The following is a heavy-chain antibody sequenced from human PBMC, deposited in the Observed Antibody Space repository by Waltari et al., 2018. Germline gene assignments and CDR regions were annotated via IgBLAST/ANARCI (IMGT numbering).Heavy chain of an antibody. D-gene: IGHD3-16*01. V-gene: IGHV3-7*03. CDR1: GFTFRGYW. Sequence: EVQLVESGGTLVQPGGSLRLSCAASGFTFRGYWMTWVRQAPGKGREWVDNIKADGSEQYYVDSVRGRFTISRDNAENSLYLQMNSLIADDTAVYYCARGSAYYVRVWDYWGQGTLVTVSS. J-gene: IGHJ4*02. CDR2: IKADGSEQ. CDR3: ARGSAYYVRVWDY.